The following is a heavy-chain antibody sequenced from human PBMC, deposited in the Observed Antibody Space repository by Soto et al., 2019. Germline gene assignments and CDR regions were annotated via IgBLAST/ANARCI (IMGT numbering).Heavy chain of an antibody. CDR1: GFIFSSYA. Sequence: GGSLRLSCTASGFIFSSYAMSWVRQAPGKGLEWVSAISASGDNAYYADSVKGRFTISRDRSKSLYLQMKSLRAEDTAIYYRAKFFVAGTRGYFDSWGQGTLVTVSS. CDR2: ISASGDNA. D-gene: IGHD6-19*01. J-gene: IGHJ4*02. CDR3: AKFFVAGTRGYFDS. V-gene: IGHV3-23*01.